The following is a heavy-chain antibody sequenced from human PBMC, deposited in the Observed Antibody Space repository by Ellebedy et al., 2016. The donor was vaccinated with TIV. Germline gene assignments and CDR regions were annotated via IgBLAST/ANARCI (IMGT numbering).Heavy chain of an antibody. V-gene: IGHV1-18*04. CDR1: GYTFTSFG. J-gene: IGHJ4*02. CDR3: ARVIGLRDCSGDICSPPPPLDH. D-gene: IGHD2-15*01. Sequence: ASVKVSCKASGYTFTSFGISWLRQAPGQGLEWMGWISASNGDTNYVQKFQGRITMTSDTSTSTAYMELRSLRSDDTAVYYCARVIGLRDCSGDICSPPPPLDHWGQGALVTVSS. CDR2: ISASNGDT.